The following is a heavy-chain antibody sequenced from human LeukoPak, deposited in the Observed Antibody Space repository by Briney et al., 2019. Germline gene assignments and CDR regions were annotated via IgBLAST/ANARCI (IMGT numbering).Heavy chain of an antibody. V-gene: IGHV5-51*01. CDR1: GSSFTSYW. CDR3: ARLWSRIAVAGYFAY. Sequence: GESLQISCQGSGSSFTSYWIGCVRELPGKGLEWMGIIYPGDSDTRYSPSFQGEVTISADKSISTAYLRWSSLKASDTAMYYCARLWSRIAVAGYFAYWGQGTLVTVSS. CDR2: IYPGDSDT. D-gene: IGHD6-19*01. J-gene: IGHJ4*02.